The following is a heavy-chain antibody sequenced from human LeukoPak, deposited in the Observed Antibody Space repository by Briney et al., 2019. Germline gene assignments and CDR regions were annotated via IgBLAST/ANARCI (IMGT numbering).Heavy chain of an antibody. V-gene: IGHV3-21*01. D-gene: IGHD4-23*01. J-gene: IGHJ3*02. Sequence: PGGSLRLSCAASGFTFSSYSMNWVRQAPGKGLEWVSSISSSSSYIYYADSVKGRFTISRDNAKNSLYLQMNSPRAEDTAVYYCARASSGGAFDIWGQGTMVTVSS. CDR2: ISSSSSYI. CDR1: GFTFSSYS. CDR3: ARASSGGAFDI.